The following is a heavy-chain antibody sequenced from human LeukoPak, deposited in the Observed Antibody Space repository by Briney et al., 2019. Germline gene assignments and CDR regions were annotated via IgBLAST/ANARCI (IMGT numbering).Heavy chain of an antibody. Sequence: SETLSLTCTVSGGSISSYHWIWIRQPPGKGLEWIGCMYYSGSTNYNPSLKSRVTISVDTSKNQFSLKLSSVTAADTAVYYCARDKYYDSSGYYDYWGQGTLVTVSS. CDR3: ARDKYYDSSGYYDY. CDR1: GGSISSYH. D-gene: IGHD3-22*01. V-gene: IGHV4-59*01. J-gene: IGHJ4*02. CDR2: MYYSGST.